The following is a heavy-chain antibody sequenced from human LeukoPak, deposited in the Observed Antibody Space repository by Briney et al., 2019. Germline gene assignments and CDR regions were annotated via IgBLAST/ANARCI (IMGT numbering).Heavy chain of an antibody. CDR1: GYTFTGYY. CDR2: INPNSGGT. V-gene: IGHV1-2*02. CDR3: ARDVTMVRGVIITHRKSFFDY. Sequence: ASVKVSCKASGYTFTGYYMHWVRQAPGQGLEWMGWINPNSGGTNYAQKFQGRVTMTRDTSISTAYMELSRLRSDDTAVYYCARDVTMVRGVIITHRKSFFDYWGQGTLVTVSS. J-gene: IGHJ4*02. D-gene: IGHD3-10*01.